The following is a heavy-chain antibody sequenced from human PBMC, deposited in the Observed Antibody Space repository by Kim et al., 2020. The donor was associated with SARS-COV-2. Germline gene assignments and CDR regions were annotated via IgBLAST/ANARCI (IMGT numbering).Heavy chain of an antibody. J-gene: IGHJ6*02. CDR3: ARGAYYGMDV. Sequence: SKYYADSVKGRFTISRDNAKNTLYLQMNSLRAEDTAVYYCARGAYYGMDVWGQGTTVTVSS. V-gene: IGHV3-74*01. CDR2: SK.